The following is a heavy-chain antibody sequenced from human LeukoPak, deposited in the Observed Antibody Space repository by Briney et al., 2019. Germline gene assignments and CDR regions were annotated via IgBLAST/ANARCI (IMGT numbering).Heavy chain of an antibody. CDR1: GYSFTHYW. D-gene: IGHD3-22*01. V-gene: IGHV5-51*01. Sequence: GESLKISCQTSGYSFTHYWIAWVRQMPGKGLEWMGIIYPGDSDTKYSPSFRGQVAFSVDTSNSTAFLQWSSLKASDTGLYHCARTYYASSGLPDAFDIWGQGTMVTVSS. J-gene: IGHJ3*02. CDR3: ARTYYASSGLPDAFDI. CDR2: IYPGDSDT.